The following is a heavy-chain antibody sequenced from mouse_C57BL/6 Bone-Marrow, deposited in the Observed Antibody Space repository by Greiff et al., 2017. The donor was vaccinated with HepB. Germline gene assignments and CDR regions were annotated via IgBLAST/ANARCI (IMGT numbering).Heavy chain of an antibody. CDR1: GYAFSSSW. J-gene: IGHJ2*01. CDR2: IYPGDGDT. Sequence: VQLQESGPELVKPGASVKISCKASGYAFSSSWMNWVKQRPGKGLEWIGRIYPGDGDTNYNGKFKGKATLTADKSSSTAYMQLSSLTSEDSAVYFCARWSYYYGSSYAFDYWGQGTTLTVSS. D-gene: IGHD1-1*01. V-gene: IGHV1-82*01. CDR3: ARWSYYYGSSYAFDY.